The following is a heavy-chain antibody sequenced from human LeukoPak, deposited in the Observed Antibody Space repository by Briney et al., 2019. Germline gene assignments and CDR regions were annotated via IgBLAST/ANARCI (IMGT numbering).Heavy chain of an antibody. CDR2: IIPIFGTA. V-gene: IGHV1-69*05. J-gene: IGHJ4*02. Sequence: SVKVSCKASGGTFSSYAISWVRQAPGQGLEWMGRIIPIFGTANYAQKFQGRITITTDESTSTAYMELSSLRSEDTAVYYCARVGVGATSPFGYWGQGTLVTVSS. D-gene: IGHD1-26*01. CDR1: GGTFSSYA. CDR3: ARVGVGATSPFGY.